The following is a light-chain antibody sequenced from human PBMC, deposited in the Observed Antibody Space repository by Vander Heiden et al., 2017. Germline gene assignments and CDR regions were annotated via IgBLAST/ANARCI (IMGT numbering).Light chain of an antibody. CDR3: QQYNNWPPKYT. Sequence: EIVMTQSPATLSVSPGERATPSCRASQGVSSNLAWYQQNPGLAPRLLIYGASTRATGIPARFSGSGSGTEFTLTISSLQSEDFAVYYCQQYNNWPPKYTFGQGTKLEIK. CDR2: GAS. CDR1: QGVSSN. V-gene: IGKV3-15*01. J-gene: IGKJ2*01.